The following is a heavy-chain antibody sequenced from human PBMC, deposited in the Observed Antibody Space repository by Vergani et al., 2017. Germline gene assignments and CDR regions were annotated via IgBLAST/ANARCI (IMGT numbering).Heavy chain of an antibody. V-gene: IGHV3-48*01. CDR1: GFTFSSYS. Sequence: EVQLVESGGGLVQPGGSLRLSCAASGFTFSSYSMNWVRQAPGKGLEWVSYISSSSSTIYYADSVKGRFTISRDNAKNSLYLQMNSLRAEDTAVYYCARAATIGWFDPWGQGTLVTVSS. D-gene: IGHD5-12*01. J-gene: IGHJ5*02. CDR2: ISSSSSTI. CDR3: ARAATIGWFDP.